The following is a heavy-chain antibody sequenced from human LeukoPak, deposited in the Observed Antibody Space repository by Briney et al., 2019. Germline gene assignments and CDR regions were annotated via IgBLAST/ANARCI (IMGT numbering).Heavy chain of an antibody. J-gene: IGHJ4*02. CDR3: ARGASDLTYDYGVN. V-gene: IGHV4-59*01. CDR2: IYYSGNT. CDR1: GSSISSYY. Sequence: SETLSLTCTVSGSSISSYYWSWIRQPPGKGLEWIGYIYYSGNTHYNPFLKSRVTISVDTSKNQFSLKLTSVTAADTAVCYCARGASDLTYDYGVNWGQGTLVTVSS. D-gene: IGHD3-10*01.